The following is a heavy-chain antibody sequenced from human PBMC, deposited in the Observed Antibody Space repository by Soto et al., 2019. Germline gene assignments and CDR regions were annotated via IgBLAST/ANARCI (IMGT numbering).Heavy chain of an antibody. V-gene: IGHV1-69*01. CDR1: GYSFSDYE. CDR3: ARGGYSSSWRLDY. Sequence: QVQLVQSGAEVKKPGSSVKVSCKASGYSFSDYEINWVRQAAGQGLEWMGGIMPSIAKTDYAQKFQDRVTITADESTSTAYMELSSLRSDDTAVYYCARGGYSSSWRLDYWGQGTLITVSS. J-gene: IGHJ4*02. D-gene: IGHD6-13*01. CDR2: IMPSIAKT.